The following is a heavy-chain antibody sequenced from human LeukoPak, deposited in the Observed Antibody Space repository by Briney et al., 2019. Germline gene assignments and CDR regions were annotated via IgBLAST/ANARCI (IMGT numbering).Heavy chain of an antibody. CDR2: ISGSGGST. D-gene: IGHD1-26*01. CDR1: GFTFSSHA. J-gene: IGHJ4*02. Sequence: GGSLRLSCAASGFTFSSHAMSWVRQAPGKGLEWVSAISGSGGSTYYADSVKGRFTISRDNPKNTLYLQMNSLRAEDTAVYYCAKAKESYFVLFDYWGQGTLVTVSS. CDR3: AKAKESYFVLFDY. V-gene: IGHV3-23*01.